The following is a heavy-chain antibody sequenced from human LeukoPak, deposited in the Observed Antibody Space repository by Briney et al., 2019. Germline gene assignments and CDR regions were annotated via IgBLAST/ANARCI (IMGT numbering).Heavy chain of an antibody. V-gene: IGHV3-7*01. CDR1: AFTFSRYW. J-gene: IGHJ3*02. D-gene: IGHD7-27*01. CDR2: IEGDGSAK. Sequence: PGGFLRLSCAASAFTFSRYWMSWVRQAPGKGLECVANIEGDGSAKNYVDSVKGRFTISRDNAENSLYLQMDSLRVEDTAIYYCARDPDWGAYDIWGQGAMVTVSS. CDR3: ARDPDWGAYDI.